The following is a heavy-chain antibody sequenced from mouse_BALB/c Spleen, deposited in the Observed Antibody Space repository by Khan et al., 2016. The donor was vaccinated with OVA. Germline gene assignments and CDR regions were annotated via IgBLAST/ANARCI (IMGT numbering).Heavy chain of an antibody. D-gene: IGHD6-1*01. CDR3: ARMQGGDFDY. V-gene: IGHV3-2*02. CDR2: ISYSGNT. CDR1: GYSITSDYA. J-gene: IGHJ2*01. Sequence: EVKLLESGPGLVKPSQSLSLTCTVTGYSITSDYAWNWIRQFPGNKLEWMGYISYSGNTTYNPSFKSRISITRDTSKNQFFLQLNFVTIEDTATFYCARMQGGDFDYWGQGTTLTVSS.